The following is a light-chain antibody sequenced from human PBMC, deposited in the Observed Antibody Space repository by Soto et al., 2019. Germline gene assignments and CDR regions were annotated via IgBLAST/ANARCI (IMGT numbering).Light chain of an antibody. J-gene: IGLJ3*02. CDR2: EVS. Sequence: QYVLTQPASVSGSPGQSITISCSGTSSDVGGYNYVSWYQQHPGKVPKLMIYEVSYRPSGVSNRFSGSKSGNTASLTISGLQAEDEADYYCTSYTTISTLAFGGGTKLTVL. CDR3: TSYTTISTLA. CDR1: SSDVGGYNY. V-gene: IGLV2-14*01.